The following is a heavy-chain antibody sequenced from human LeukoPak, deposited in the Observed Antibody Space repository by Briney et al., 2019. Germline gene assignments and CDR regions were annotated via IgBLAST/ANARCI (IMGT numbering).Heavy chain of an antibody. CDR2: SNAGNGNT. D-gene: IGHD6-19*01. CDR1: GYTFSTYV. CDR3: ARAFSSAWPPDY. V-gene: IGHV1-3*02. J-gene: IGHJ4*02. Sequence: ASVKVSCKASGYTFSTYVMHWVRQAPGQRLEWMGWSNAGNGNTKYSEKFQGRVTITRDTSASTAYMELSSLRSEDMAVYYCARAFSSAWPPDYWGQGTLVTVSS.